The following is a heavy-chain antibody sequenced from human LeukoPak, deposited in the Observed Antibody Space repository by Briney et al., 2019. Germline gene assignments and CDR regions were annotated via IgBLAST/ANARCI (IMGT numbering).Heavy chain of an antibody. CDR1: GFTFSTYT. V-gene: IGHV3-21*01. CDR2: ISRSGTST. D-gene: IGHD4-17*01. CDR3: ARGTMTTATFDY. Sequence: RSLRLSCAASGFTFSTYTINWVRQAPGKGLEWVSSISRSGTSTYYADSVKGRFTVSRDNAKNSLYLQMNSLRAEDTAVYYCARGTMTTATFDYWGQGTLVTVSS. J-gene: IGHJ4*02.